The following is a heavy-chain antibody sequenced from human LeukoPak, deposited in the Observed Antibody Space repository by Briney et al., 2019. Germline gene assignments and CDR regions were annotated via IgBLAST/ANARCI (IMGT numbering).Heavy chain of an antibody. D-gene: IGHD2-2*01. V-gene: IGHV1-18*01. J-gene: IGHJ5*02. Sequence: ASVKVSCKASGYRFTSYDISWVRQAPGQGLEWMGWISANDGSANYTQKLQGRVTMTTDTSTSTAYMEIRDLRSDDTAVYYCARGVVVHYTWFDPWGQGTLVTVSS. CDR3: ARGVVVHYTWFDP. CDR2: ISANDGSA. CDR1: GYRFTSYD.